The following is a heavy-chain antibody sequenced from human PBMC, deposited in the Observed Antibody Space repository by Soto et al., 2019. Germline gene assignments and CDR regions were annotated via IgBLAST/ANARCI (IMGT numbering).Heavy chain of an antibody. CDR3: AKDGGTYYDIPFAFDI. D-gene: IGHD3-9*01. V-gene: IGHV3-23*01. CDR1: GFIFRTHA. CDR2: ISGSGDTT. Sequence: EVQLLESGGGLVQPGGSLRLSCAASGFIFRTHAMSWVRQTPGKGLEWVSVISGSGDTTYYADSVKGRFTISRDNSKNPLSLQMNSLRAEDTALYYCAKDGGTYYDIPFAFDIWGQGTMVTVSS. J-gene: IGHJ3*02.